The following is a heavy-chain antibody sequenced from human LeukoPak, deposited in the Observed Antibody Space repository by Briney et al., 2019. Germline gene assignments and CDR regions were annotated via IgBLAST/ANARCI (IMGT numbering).Heavy chain of an antibody. CDR2: ISYDGSNT. CDR3: ARDRYYDSSGYLYYYYMDV. D-gene: IGHD3-22*01. V-gene: IGHV3-30*04. Sequence: GRSLSLSCAASGFTFSNYGIHWVRQAPGKGLEWVALISYDGSNTWYADSVKGRFTISRDNAKNSLYLQMSSLRAEDTAVYYCARDRYYDSSGYLYYYYMDVWGKGTTVTVSS. J-gene: IGHJ6*03. CDR1: GFTFSNYG.